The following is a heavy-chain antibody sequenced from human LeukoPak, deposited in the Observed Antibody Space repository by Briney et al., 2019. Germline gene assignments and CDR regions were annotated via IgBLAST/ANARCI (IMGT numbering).Heavy chain of an antibody. V-gene: IGHV3-23*01. CDR2: ISGSGGST. J-gene: IGHJ6*03. D-gene: IGHD6-19*01. CDR1: GFTFSSYA. CDR3: AKVAGYSSGYQYYHYYYMDV. Sequence: PGGSLRLSCAASGFTFSSYAMSWVRQAPGKGLEWVSAISGSGGSTYYADSVKGRFTISRDNSKNTLYLQMNSLRAEDTAVYYCAKVAGYSSGYQYYHYYYMDVWGKGTTVTVSS.